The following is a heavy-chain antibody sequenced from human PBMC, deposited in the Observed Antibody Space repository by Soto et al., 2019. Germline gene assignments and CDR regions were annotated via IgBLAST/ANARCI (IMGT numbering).Heavy chain of an antibody. J-gene: IGHJ4*02. CDR3: ARDFSVLIGTTDY. CDR2: IYYDGST. D-gene: IGHD1-7*01. Sequence: SETLSLTCAVSGGSISTYYWSWIRQPPGKGLEYIGYIYYDGSTNYNPSLKSRVTISVDTSKNQFSLRLTSVTAADTAVYYCARDFSVLIGTTDYWGQGVLVTVS. V-gene: IGHV4-59*01. CDR1: GGSISTYY.